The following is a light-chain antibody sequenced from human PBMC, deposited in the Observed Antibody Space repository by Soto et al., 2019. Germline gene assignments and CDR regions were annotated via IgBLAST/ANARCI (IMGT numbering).Light chain of an antibody. CDR1: QTISSW. CDR3: QHYNSYLEA. CDR2: KAS. J-gene: IGKJ1*01. Sequence: DIQMTQSPSTLSGSVGDRVAITCRASQTISSWLAWYQQKPGKAPKLLIYKASTLKSGVPSRFSGSGSGTEFTLTISSLQPDDFATYYCQHYNSYLEAFGQGTKVDI. V-gene: IGKV1-5*03.